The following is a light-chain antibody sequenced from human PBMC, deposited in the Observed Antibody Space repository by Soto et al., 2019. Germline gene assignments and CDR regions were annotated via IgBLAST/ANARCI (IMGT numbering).Light chain of an antibody. CDR1: QYISSY. CDR2: VAS. J-gene: IGKJ5*01. CDR3: QQSYGTPIT. Sequence: DIQMTQSPSTLSGSVGDRVTITCRATQYISSYLAWYQQKPGKAPNLLIYVASSLQSEVPSRFSGSGSGTDFTLTITSLQPEDFATYYCQQSYGTPITFGQGTRLEIK. V-gene: IGKV1-39*01.